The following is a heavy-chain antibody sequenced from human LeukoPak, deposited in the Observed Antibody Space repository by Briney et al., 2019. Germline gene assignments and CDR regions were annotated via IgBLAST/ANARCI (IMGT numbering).Heavy chain of an antibody. J-gene: IGHJ4*02. CDR3: AKVGYYYDSSGYYYEGYFDY. CDR2: ISWNSGSI. D-gene: IGHD3-22*01. CDR1: GFTFDDYA. Sequence: PGRSLRLSCAASGFTFDDYAMHWVRQAPGKGLEWVSGISWNSGSIGYADSVKGRFTISRDNAKNSLYLQMNSLRAEDTALYYCAKVGYYYDSSGYYYEGYFDYWGQGTLVTVSS. V-gene: IGHV3-9*01.